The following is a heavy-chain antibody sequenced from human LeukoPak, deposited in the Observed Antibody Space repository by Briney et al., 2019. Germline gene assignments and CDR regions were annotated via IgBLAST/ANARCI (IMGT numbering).Heavy chain of an antibody. J-gene: IGHJ5*02. CDR2: ISSSSSYI. CDR1: GFTFSNYS. CDR3: ARDAPKGYCSGGSCYSWFDP. Sequence: GGSLRLSCAASGFTFSNYSMNWVRQAPGKGPEWVSSISSSSSYIYYADSVKGRFTISRDNAKNSLYLQMNSLRAEDTAVYYCARDAPKGYCSGGSCYSWFDPWGQGTLVTVSS. D-gene: IGHD2-15*01. V-gene: IGHV3-21*01.